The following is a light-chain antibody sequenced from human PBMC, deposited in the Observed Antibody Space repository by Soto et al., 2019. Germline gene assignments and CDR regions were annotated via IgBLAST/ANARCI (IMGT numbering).Light chain of an antibody. CDR2: DAS. Sequence: EIVLTQSPATLSLSPGERATLSCRASQSVSSSLAWYQHKPGQAPSLLIYDASNRATGIPARFSGSGSGTDFTLTISSLETEDFAVYYCQQRNIWPRTFGEGTKLEIK. CDR3: QQRNIWPRT. J-gene: IGKJ2*01. V-gene: IGKV3-11*01. CDR1: QSVSSS.